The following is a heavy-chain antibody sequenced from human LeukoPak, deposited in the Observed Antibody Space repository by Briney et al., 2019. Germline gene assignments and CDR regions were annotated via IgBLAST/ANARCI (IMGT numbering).Heavy chain of an antibody. CDR3: ARDDSNYRYCYYYMDV. J-gene: IGHJ6*03. CDR1: GYTFTSYY. D-gene: IGHD4-11*01. V-gene: IGHV1-46*01. CDR2: INPSGGST. Sequence: ASVKVSCKASGYTFTSYYMHWVRQAPGQGLEWMGIINPSGGSTSYAQKFQGRVTMTRDMSTSTVYMELSSLRSEDTAVYYCARDDSNYRYCYYYMDVWGKGTTVTVSS.